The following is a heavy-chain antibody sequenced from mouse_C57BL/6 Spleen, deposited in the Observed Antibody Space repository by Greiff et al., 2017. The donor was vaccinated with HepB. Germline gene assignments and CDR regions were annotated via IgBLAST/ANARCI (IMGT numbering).Heavy chain of an antibody. J-gene: IGHJ1*03. CDR2: IDPSESYT. Sequence: QVQLQQPGAELVMPGASVKLSCKASGYTFTSYWMHWVKQRPGQGLEWIGEIDPSESYTNYNQKFKGKSTLTVDKSSSTAYMQLSSLTSEDSAVDDCARGYGSSYVRYFDVWGTGTTVTVSS. CDR1: GYTFTSYW. CDR3: ARGYGSSYVRYFDV. V-gene: IGHV1-69*01. D-gene: IGHD1-1*01.